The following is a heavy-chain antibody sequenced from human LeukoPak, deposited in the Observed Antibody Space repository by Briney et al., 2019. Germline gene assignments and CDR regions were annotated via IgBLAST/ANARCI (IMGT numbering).Heavy chain of an antibody. CDR3: ARDRRHIYSSGWLVDL. J-gene: IGHJ4*02. Sequence: SETLSLTCTVSGGAISSYYWSWIRQPPGKGLEWIGYIYYSGSTNYNPSLKSRVTISVDTSKNQFSLKLSSVTAEDTAVYYCARDRRHIYSSGWLVDLWGQGTLVTVSS. D-gene: IGHD6-19*01. CDR2: IYYSGST. V-gene: IGHV4-59*01. CDR1: GGAISSYY.